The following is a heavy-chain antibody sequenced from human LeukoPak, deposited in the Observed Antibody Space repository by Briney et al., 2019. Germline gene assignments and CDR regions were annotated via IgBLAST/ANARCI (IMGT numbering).Heavy chain of an antibody. CDR2: INSDGSST. Sequence: GGSLRLSCAASGFTFSDYWMHWVREAPGKGLVWVSRINSDGSSTSYADSVKGRFTISRDNAKNTLYLQMNSLRAEDTAVYYCARDGYCSSTSCYYFDYWGQGTLVTVSS. CDR1: GFTFSDYW. CDR3: ARDGYCSSTSCYYFDY. D-gene: IGHD2-2*01. J-gene: IGHJ4*02. V-gene: IGHV3-74*01.